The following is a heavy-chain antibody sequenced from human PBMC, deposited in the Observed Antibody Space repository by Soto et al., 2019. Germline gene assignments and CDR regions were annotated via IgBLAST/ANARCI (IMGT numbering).Heavy chain of an antibody. CDR3: TRRIAELDY. V-gene: IGHV3-73*01. J-gene: IGHJ4*02. CDR1: GFTFSGSA. D-gene: IGHD6-13*01. CDR2: IRSKANSYAK. Sequence: GGSLRLSCAASGFTFSGSAMHWVRQASGKGLEWVGRIRSKANSYAKAYAASVKGRFTISRDDSKNTAYLQMNSLKTEDTAVYYCTRRIAELDYWGQGTLVTVSS.